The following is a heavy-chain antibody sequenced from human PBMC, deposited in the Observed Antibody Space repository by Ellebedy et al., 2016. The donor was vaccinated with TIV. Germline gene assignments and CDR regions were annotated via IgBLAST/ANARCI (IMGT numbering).Heavy chain of an antibody. CDR3: ARSNYDILTGYYHFDY. J-gene: IGHJ4*02. D-gene: IGHD3-9*01. CDR1: GGSFSGYY. CDR2: VNHSGST. V-gene: IGHV4-34*01. Sequence: MPSETLSLTCAVYGGSFSGYYWSWIRQPPGKGLEWIGEVNHSGSTNYNPSLKRRVTISVDTSKNQFSLKLSSVTAADTAVYYCARSNYDILTGYYHFDYWGQGTLVTVSS.